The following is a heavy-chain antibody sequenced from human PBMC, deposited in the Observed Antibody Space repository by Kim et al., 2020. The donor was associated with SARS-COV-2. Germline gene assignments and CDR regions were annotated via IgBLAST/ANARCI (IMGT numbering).Heavy chain of an antibody. Sequence: SETLSLTCAVYGGSFSGYYWCWIRQPPRKGLEWIGEIDHTERTNYNPSLKSRVTVSVDTSKTQFSLHLTPVTAAATAVSYCSSAKLGGAPSWGQGTLATV. D-gene: IGHD3-3*01. CDR1: GGSFSGYY. CDR3: SSAKLGGAPS. V-gene: IGHV4-34*01. CDR2: IDHTERT. J-gene: IGHJ5*02.